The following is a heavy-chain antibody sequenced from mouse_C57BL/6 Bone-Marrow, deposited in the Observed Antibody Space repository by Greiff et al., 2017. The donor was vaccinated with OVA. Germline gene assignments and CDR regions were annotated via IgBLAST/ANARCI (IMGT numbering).Heavy chain of an antibody. CDR2: IHPNSGST. V-gene: IGHV1-64*01. D-gene: IGHD1-1*01. Sequence: QVQLQQPGAELVKPGASVKLSCKASGYTFTSYWMHWVKQRPGQGLEWIGMIHPNSGSTNYNEKFKSKATLTVDKSSSTAYMQLSSLTSEDSAVYYCARAIYYCGSSPYYARDYWGQGTSVTVSS. J-gene: IGHJ4*01. CDR1: GYTFTSYW. CDR3: ARAIYYCGSSPYYARDY.